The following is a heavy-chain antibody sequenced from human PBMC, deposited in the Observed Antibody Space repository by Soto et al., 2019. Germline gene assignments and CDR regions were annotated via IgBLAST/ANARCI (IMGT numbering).Heavy chain of an antibody. D-gene: IGHD2-15*01. V-gene: IGHV3-23*01. J-gene: IGHJ5*01. CDR2: IGDSEGETT. CDR3: AKGYCGGGRWYDLDNWFDS. CDR1: GFTFSTYA. Sequence: EVQLLESGGGLVQPGGSLRLSCAASGFTFSTYAMTWVRKAPGKGPEWVSKIGDSEGETTHYADSVKGRFTISRDNAKNTLYLQMSSLIVWDTAIYYCAKGYCGGGRWYDLDNWFDSGGQGTRVTVSA.